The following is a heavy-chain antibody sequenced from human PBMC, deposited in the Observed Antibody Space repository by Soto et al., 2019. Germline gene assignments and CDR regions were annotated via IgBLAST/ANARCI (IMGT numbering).Heavy chain of an antibody. V-gene: IGHV1-69*13. Sequence: ASVKVSCKASGGTFSSDAISWVRQAPGQGLEWMGGIIPIFGTANYAQKFQGRVTITADESTSTAYMELSSLRSEDTAVYYCARVGTAMHWFDPWGQGTLVTVSS. CDR2: IIPIFGTA. CDR3: ARVGTAMHWFDP. J-gene: IGHJ5*02. D-gene: IGHD2-2*01. CDR1: GGTFSSDA.